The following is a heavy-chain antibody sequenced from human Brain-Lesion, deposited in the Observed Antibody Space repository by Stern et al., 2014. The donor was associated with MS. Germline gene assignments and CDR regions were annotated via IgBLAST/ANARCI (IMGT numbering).Heavy chain of an antibody. Sequence: VQLEESGPGLVKPSGTLSLTCAVSGGSISSSNWWSWVRQSPGKGLEWIGESDHSGSTIYNPPPKSRFTVQEKKPKTRFSLNLGSVTAADTAVYFCARFPASRPHVFDSWGQGTLVTVSS. J-gene: IGHJ4*02. CDR3: ARFPASRPHVFDS. V-gene: IGHV4-4*02. D-gene: IGHD6-13*01. CDR2: SDHSGST. CDR1: GGSISSSNW.